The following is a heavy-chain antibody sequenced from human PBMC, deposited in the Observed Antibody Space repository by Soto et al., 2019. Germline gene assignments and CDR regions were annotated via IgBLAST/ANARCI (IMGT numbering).Heavy chain of an antibody. D-gene: IGHD6-19*01. CDR1: GLTFSSYA. CDR2: ISGSGGST. CDR3: ASRTSGSYFDY. V-gene: IGHV3-23*01. J-gene: IGHJ4*02. Sequence: GGSLRLSCTASGLTFSSYAMNWVRQAPGKGLEWVSVISGSGGSTYYADSVKGRFTISRDNSKNKLYLQMNSLRAEDTAVYYCASRTSGSYFDYWGQGTLVTVSS.